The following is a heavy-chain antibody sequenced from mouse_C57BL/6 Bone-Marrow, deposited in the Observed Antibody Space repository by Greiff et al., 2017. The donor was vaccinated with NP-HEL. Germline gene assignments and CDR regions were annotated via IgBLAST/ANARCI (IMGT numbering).Heavy chain of an antibody. V-gene: IGHV1-26*01. Sequence: EVQLQQSGPELVKPGASVKISCKASGYTFTDYYMNWVKQSHGKSLEWIGDINPNNGGTSYNQKFKGKATLTVDKSSSTAYMELRSLTSEDSAVYDCAMEGGSNPYAMDYWGQGTSVTVSS. J-gene: IGHJ4*01. D-gene: IGHD1-1*01. CDR3: AMEGGSNPYAMDY. CDR2: INPNNGGT. CDR1: GYTFTDYY.